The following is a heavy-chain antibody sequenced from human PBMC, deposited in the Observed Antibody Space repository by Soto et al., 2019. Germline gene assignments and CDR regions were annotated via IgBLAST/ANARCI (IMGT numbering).Heavy chain of an antibody. V-gene: IGHV3-53*01. CDR1: GFSVSSNY. Sequence: GGSLRLSCAICGFSVSSNYLSWVRQAPGKGLEWVSVHYSGGSTYYADSVQGRFTISRDKSNNTLYLQMRRVRAEDTAVYFCARHRHPRGTVGATSPLDPWGQGTQVTVSS. CDR2: HYSGGST. CDR3: ARHRHPRGTVGATSPLDP. J-gene: IGHJ5*02. D-gene: IGHD1-26*01.